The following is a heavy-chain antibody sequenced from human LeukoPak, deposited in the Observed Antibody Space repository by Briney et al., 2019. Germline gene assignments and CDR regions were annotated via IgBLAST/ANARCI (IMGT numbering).Heavy chain of an antibody. D-gene: IGHD6-13*01. CDR2: ISYDGRNK. CDR3: ARDRQQLGFDY. J-gene: IGHJ4*02. CDR1: GFTFSTYA. Sequence: GGSLRLSCAASGFTFSTYAMHWVRQAPGKGLEWVAFISYDGRNKYLADSVKGRFTISRDNAKNSLYLQMNSLRAEDTAVYYCARDRQQLGFDYWGQGTLVTVSS. V-gene: IGHV3-30*04.